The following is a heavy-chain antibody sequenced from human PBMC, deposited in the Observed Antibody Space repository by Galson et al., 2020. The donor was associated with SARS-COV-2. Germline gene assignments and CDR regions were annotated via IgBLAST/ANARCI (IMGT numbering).Heavy chain of an antibody. D-gene: IGHD3-9*01. V-gene: IGHV5-10-1*01. Sequence: KIGESLKISCKGSGYSFTSYWISWVRQMPGKGLEWMGRIDPSDSYTNYSPSFQGHVTISADKSISTAYLQWSSLKASDTAMYYCARPLDHPLDAFDIWGQGTMVTVSS. CDR3: ARPLDHPLDAFDI. CDR1: GYSFTSYW. J-gene: IGHJ3*02. CDR2: IDPSDSYT.